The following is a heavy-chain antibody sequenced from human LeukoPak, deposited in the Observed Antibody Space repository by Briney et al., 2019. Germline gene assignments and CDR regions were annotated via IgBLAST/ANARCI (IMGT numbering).Heavy chain of an antibody. Sequence: PGGSLRLSCEASGFTFSSFHMSWVRQAPGKGLEWVSAISGSGETTYYADSVKGRFTVSRDNSKNTLYVQMDSLRAEDTAVYYCAKRGYTYGGHFDYWGQGTLVTVSS. V-gene: IGHV3-23*01. CDR1: GFTFSSFH. J-gene: IGHJ4*02. D-gene: IGHD5-18*01. CDR3: AKRGYTYGGHFDY. CDR2: ISGSGETT.